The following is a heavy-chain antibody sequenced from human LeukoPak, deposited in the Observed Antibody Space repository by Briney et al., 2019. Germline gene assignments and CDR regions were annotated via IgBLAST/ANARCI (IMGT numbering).Heavy chain of an antibody. V-gene: IGHV4-34*01. CDR1: GGSFSGYY. CDR2: INHSGST. Sequence: SETLSLTCAVYGGSFSGYYWSWIRQPPGKGLEWIGEINHSGSTNYNPSLKSRVTISVDTSKNQFSLKLSSVTAADTAVYFCAGSYTDYWGQGTLVTVSS. CDR3: AGSYTDY. J-gene: IGHJ4*02. D-gene: IGHD3-10*01.